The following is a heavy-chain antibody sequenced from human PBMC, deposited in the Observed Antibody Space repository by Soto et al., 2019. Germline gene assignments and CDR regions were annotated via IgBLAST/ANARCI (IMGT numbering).Heavy chain of an antibody. J-gene: IGHJ4*02. CDR2: ISGSGGST. Sequence: GGSLRLSCAASGFTFSSYAMSWVRQAPGKGLEWVSAISGSGGSTYYADSVKGRFTISRDNSKNTLYLQMNSLRAKDTAVYYCAKDRELSVVVAATLSYFDYWGQGTLVTVSS. D-gene: IGHD2-15*01. CDR3: AKDRELSVVVAATLSYFDY. V-gene: IGHV3-23*01. CDR1: GFTFSSYA.